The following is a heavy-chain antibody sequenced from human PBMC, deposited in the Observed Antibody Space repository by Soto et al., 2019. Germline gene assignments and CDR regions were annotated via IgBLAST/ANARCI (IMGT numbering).Heavy chain of an antibody. J-gene: IGHJ4*02. D-gene: IGHD2-8*01. CDR2: ISDNSSVI. V-gene: IGHV3-48*02. CDR3: ARDRDAYCSKGICSGPYFDY. CDR1: GFTFSTYS. Sequence: GGSLRLSCAASGFTFSTYSINWVRQAPGKGLEWISYISDNSSVIYYADAVKGRFTISRDNAKNSLYLQMNSLRDEDTAVYYCARDRDAYCSKGICSGPYFDYWGQGNLVTVSS.